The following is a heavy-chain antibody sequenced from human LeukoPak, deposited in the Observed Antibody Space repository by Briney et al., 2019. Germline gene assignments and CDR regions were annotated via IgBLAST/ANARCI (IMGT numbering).Heavy chain of an antibody. Sequence: GGSLRLSCAASGFPFSSYAMRWVRQAPGEGREWVSAICGSGGSTYYADSVKGRFTISRDNSKNTLYLQMNGLRAEDTAVYYCAKDGVRGDFSNSWDVFDYWGQGTLVTVSS. V-gene: IGHV3-23*01. J-gene: IGHJ4*02. CDR1: GFPFSSYA. D-gene: IGHD6-13*01. CDR2: ICGSGGST. CDR3: AKDGVRGDFSNSWDVFDY.